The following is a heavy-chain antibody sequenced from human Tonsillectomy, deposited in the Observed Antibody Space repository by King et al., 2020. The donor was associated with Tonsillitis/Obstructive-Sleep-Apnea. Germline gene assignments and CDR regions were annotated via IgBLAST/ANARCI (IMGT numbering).Heavy chain of an antibody. J-gene: IGHJ4*02. V-gene: IGHV1-69*12. CDR3: ALAFYDNTGYYFYYFDS. CDR1: GGAFSTYA. D-gene: IGHD3-22*01. CDR2: IIPIFATA. Sequence: QLVQSGAEVQKPGSSVKVSCKASGGAFSTYAISWVRQAPGRGLEWMGGIIPIFATAKYAQKFQGRVTITADESTSTAYMELSSLRSEDTAVYYCALAFYDNTGYYFYYFDSWGQGTLVTVSS.